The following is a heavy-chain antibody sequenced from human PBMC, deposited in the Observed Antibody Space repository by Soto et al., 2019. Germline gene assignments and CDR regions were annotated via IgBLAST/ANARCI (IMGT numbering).Heavy chain of an antibody. CDR1: GFTFSSYA. CDR3: ARRTGDDYYGMAV. D-gene: IGHD7-27*01. Sequence: EVQLLESGGGLVQPGGSLRLSCAASGFTFSSYAMTWVRQAPGKGLGWVSGISASGTYTYYADPMKGRVTISRDNSKNTLYLQMNNLRVDDTAAYYCARRTGDDYYGMAVWGQGTTVTVSS. V-gene: IGHV3-23*01. CDR2: ISASGTYT. J-gene: IGHJ6*02.